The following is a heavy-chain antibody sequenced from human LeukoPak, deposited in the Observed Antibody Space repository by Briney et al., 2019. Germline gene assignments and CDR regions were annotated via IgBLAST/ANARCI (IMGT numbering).Heavy chain of an antibody. V-gene: IGHV4-38-2*02. D-gene: IGHD3-3*01. CDR3: VRDDMWSGYYYFDY. CDR2: IYHGGSA. CDR1: GYFISSGYY. J-gene: IGHJ4*02. Sequence: SETLSLTCTVSGYFISSGYYWGWIRHPPGRGLEWIGSIYHGGSAFYNPSLRSRVTISVDTSKNQFSLKLTSVTAADTAVYYCVRDDMWSGYYYFDYWGQGTLVTVSS.